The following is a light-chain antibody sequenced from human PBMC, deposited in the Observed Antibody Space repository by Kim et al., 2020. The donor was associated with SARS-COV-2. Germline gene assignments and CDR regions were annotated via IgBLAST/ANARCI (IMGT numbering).Light chain of an antibody. J-gene: IGLJ2*01. CDR1: SSNIGSNY. CDR3: AAWDDSLSGGV. Sequence: TISCSGSSSNIGSNYVYWYQQLPGTAPKLLIYRNNQRPSGVPDRFSGSKSGTSASLAISGLRSEDEADYYCAAWDDSLSGGVFGGGTQLTVL. CDR2: RNN. V-gene: IGLV1-47*01.